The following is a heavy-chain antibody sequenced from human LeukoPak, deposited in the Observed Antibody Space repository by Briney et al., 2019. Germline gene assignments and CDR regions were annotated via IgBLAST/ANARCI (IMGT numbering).Heavy chain of an antibody. V-gene: IGHV4-34*01. Sequence: SETLSLTCAVYGGSFSGYYWSWIRQPPGKGLEWIGEINHSGSTNYNPSLKSRVTISVDTSKNQFSLKLSSVTAADTAVYYCARGTSALTADIVVVPAAIRAPYYMDVWGKGTTVTVSS. CDR2: INHSGST. CDR1: GGSFSGYY. CDR3: ARGTSALTADIVVVPAAIRAPYYMDV. D-gene: IGHD2-2*02. J-gene: IGHJ6*03.